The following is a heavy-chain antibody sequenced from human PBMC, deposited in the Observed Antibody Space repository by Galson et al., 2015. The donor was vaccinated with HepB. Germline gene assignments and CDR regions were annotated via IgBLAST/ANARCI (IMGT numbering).Heavy chain of an antibody. D-gene: IGHD1-26*01. Sequence: SLRLSCAASGFSFNTDAMTWDRQPPGKGLEWVSAMSGSGGSTYYADSVKGRFTISRDNSKSTLYLQMNSLRADDTAVYYCARGWEPLDYWGQGTLVTVSS. J-gene: IGHJ4*02. CDR3: ARGWEPLDY. V-gene: IGHV3-23*01. CDR1: GFSFNTDA. CDR2: MSGSGGST.